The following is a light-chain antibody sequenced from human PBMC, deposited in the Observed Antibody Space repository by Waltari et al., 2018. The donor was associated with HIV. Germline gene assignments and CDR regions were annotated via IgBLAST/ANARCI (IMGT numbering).Light chain of an antibody. CDR1: QSITSRF. CDR3: QQYGTSLMFT. V-gene: IGKV3-20*01. Sequence: DIVLTQSPGTLSLSPGERATLSCRASQSITSRFLAWFQQKPGQAPRLLIYGASTRATGIPDRFSGSGSGTDFTLTISRLEPEDFAVYYCQQYGTSLMFTFGQGTKVDI. J-gene: IGKJ2*01. CDR2: GAS.